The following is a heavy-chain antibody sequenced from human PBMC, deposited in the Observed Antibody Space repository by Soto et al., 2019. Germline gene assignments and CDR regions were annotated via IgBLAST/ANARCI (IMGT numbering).Heavy chain of an antibody. CDR2: ISYDGSNK. CDR1: GFTFSIYG. D-gene: IGHD4-4*01. CDR3: ASGGNHAFDI. J-gene: IGHJ3*02. V-gene: IGHV3-30*03. Sequence: GGSLRLSCAASGFTFSIYGMHWVRQAPGKGLEWVAVISYDGSNKYYADSVKGRFTISRDNSKNTLYLQMNSLRAEDTAVYYCASGGNHAFDIWGQGTMVTVSS.